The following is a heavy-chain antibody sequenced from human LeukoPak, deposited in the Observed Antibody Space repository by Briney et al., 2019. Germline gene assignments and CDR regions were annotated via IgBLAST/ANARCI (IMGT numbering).Heavy chain of an antibody. J-gene: IGHJ4*02. Sequence: SETLSLTCTVSGDSIISSTFYWGWIRQPPGKGLEWIGGIFYSGSTYYNPSLKSRVTISVDTSKNQFSLKLSSVTAADTAVYYCARCPPGDRPFDYWGQGTLVTVSS. CDR2: IFYSGST. D-gene: IGHD7-27*01. V-gene: IGHV4-39*07. CDR3: ARCPPGDRPFDY. CDR1: GDSIISSTFY.